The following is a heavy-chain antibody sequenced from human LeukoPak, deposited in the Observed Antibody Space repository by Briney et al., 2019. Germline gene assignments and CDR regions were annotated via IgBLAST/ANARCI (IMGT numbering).Heavy chain of an antibody. CDR1: GFTFSAYY. CDR3: ARDIYYYDSSGYYFPGGSDY. CDR2: ISSGGSTI. D-gene: IGHD3-22*01. Sequence: PGGSLRLSCAASGFTFSAYYMSWIRQAPGKGLEWVSYISSGGSTIYYADSVKGRFTVSRDNAKNSLYLQMNSLRAEDTAVYYCARDIYYYDSSGYYFPGGSDYWGQGALVTASS. V-gene: IGHV3-11*04. J-gene: IGHJ4*02.